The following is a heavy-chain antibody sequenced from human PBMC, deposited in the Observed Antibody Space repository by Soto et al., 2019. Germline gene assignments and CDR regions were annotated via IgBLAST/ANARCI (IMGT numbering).Heavy chain of an antibody. Sequence: QVQLQQWGAGLLKPSETLSLTCAVYGGSFSGYCWSWIRQSPGKGEWIGEIDHNGHTNYNPSLKSRVTISVDKSKNQFSLRLSSTTAADTATYYCAPYGSGIYYISRDQYWGQGTLVTVSS. CDR2: IDHNGHT. D-gene: IGHD3-10*01. J-gene: IGHJ4*02. CDR3: APYGSGIYYISRDQY. CDR1: GGSFSGYC. V-gene: IGHV4-34*01.